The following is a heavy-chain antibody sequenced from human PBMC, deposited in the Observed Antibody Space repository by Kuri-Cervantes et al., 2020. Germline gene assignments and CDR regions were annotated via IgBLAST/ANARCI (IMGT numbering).Heavy chain of an antibody. CDR1: GYTFTGYY. CDR3: ARGSLITGTRWFDP. CDR2: INPNSGGT. Sequence: ASVKVSCKASGYTFTGYYVIWVRQAPGQGLEWMGWINPNSGGTKFAQKFQGRVTMTRDTSISTAYMELSRLTSDDTAVYYCARGSLITGTRWFDPWGQGTLVTVSS. D-gene: IGHD1-7*01. J-gene: IGHJ5*02. V-gene: IGHV1-2*02.